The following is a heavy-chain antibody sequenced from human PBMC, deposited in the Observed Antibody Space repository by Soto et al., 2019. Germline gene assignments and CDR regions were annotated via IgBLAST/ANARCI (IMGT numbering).Heavy chain of an antibody. J-gene: IGHJ4*02. V-gene: IGHV3-73*01. CDR2: IRSKTNSYAT. D-gene: IGHD2-2*01. Sequence: GVSLSLSWSSSGFPFVGSAMHWVLQASGPGLEWVGHIRSKTNSYATAYAESVKGRFTISRDDSMNTAYLQMNSLKTEDTAVYFWTSKTEAGHGLVVPTDSTFDFCAKRTHVTLS. CDR3: TSKTEAGHGLVVPTDSTFDF. CDR1: GFPFVGSA.